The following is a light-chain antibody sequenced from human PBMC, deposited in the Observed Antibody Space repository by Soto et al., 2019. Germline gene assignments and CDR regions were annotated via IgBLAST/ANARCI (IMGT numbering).Light chain of an antibody. CDR1: SSDVGGYNY. V-gene: IGLV2-14*01. Sequence: QSVLTQPASVSGSPGQSITISCTGTSSDVGGYNYVSWYQHHPGKAPKLMIYEVSNQPSGVSNRFSGSKSGNTASLTISGLQAEDEADYYCSSYTSSSSLVYVFGTGTKVTVL. CDR3: SSYTSSSSLVYV. CDR2: EVS. J-gene: IGLJ1*01.